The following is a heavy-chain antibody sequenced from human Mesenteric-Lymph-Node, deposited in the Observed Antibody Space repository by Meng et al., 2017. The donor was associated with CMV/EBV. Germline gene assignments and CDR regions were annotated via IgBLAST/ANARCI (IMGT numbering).Heavy chain of an antibody. CDR2: INPSGGST. CDR1: GYTFTSYY. V-gene: IGHV1-46*01. D-gene: IGHD6-19*01. Sequence: ASVKVSCKASGYTFTSYYIHWVRQAPGQGLEWMGLINPSGGSTDSAQKFQGRVTMTTDTSTSTAYMELRSLRSDDTAMYYCARDPGQWLAPGYYWGQGTLVTAPQ. CDR3: ARDPGQWLAPGYY. J-gene: IGHJ4*02.